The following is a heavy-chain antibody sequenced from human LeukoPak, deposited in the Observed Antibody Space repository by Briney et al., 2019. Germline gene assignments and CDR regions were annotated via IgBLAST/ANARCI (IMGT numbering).Heavy chain of an antibody. Sequence: PGGSQRLFCSASGFTFDRYWMHWVRQTPGKRLVWVSRINQDGRYITYADFVQGRFTISRDTAKNTLFLQMNSLRAEDTAVYYCARESTVGGALQDWGQGPLVTVSS. V-gene: IGHV3-74*01. CDR3: ARESTVGGALQD. CDR1: GFTFDRYW. D-gene: IGHD1-26*01. CDR2: INQDGRYI. J-gene: IGHJ4*02.